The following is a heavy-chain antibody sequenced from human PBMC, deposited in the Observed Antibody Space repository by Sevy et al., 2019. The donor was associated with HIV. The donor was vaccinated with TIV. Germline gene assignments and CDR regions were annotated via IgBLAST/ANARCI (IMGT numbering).Heavy chain of an antibody. CDR2: IIPIIGTA. CDR3: ARERDTAMVRSSYYYGMDV. J-gene: IGHJ6*02. CDR1: GGTFSSYA. Sequence: ASVKVSFKASGGTFSSYAISWVRQAPGQGLEWMGGIIPIIGTANYAQKFQGRVTITADESTSTAYMELSSLRSEDTAVYYCARERDTAMVRSSYYYGMDVWGQGTTVTVSS. D-gene: IGHD5-18*01. V-gene: IGHV1-69*13.